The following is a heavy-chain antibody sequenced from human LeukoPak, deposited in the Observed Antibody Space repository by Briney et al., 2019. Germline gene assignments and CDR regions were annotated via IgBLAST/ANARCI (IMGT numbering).Heavy chain of an antibody. D-gene: IGHD6-19*01. CDR2: INPSGGST. V-gene: IGHV1-46*01. CDR3: ARDGPYSSGRTDPRFDY. J-gene: IGHJ4*02. Sequence: ASVKVSCKASGYTFTGYYMHWVRQAPGQGLEWMGIINPSGGSTSYAQKFQGRVTMTRDTSTSTVYMELSSLRSEDTAVYYCARDGPYSSGRTDPRFDYWGQGTLVTVSS. CDR1: GYTFTGYY.